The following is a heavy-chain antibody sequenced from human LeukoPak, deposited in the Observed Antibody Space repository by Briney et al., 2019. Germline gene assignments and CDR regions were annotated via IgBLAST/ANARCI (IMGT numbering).Heavy chain of an antibody. CDR2: IIPILGIA. V-gene: IGHV1-69*04. D-gene: IGHD1-1*01. CDR3: ARSTGTTGTTREYYYYMDV. CDR1: GGTFSSYA. Sequence: ASVKVSCKASGGTFSSYATSWVRQAPGQGLEWMGRIIPILGIANYAQKFQGRVTITADKSTSTAYMELSSLRSEDTAVYYCARSTGTTGTTREYYYYMDVWGKGTTVTVSS. J-gene: IGHJ6*03.